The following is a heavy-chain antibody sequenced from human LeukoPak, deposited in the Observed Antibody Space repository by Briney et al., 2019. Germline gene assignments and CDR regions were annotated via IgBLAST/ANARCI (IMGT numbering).Heavy chain of an antibody. Sequence: GGSLRLSCEASGFTFSSYAMNWVRQAPGKGLEWVSGIGVGGTTYYADSVKGRFTISRDTSKSTLSLQMNSLRAEDTAVYYCAKTQGYYDCWGQGTLVTVSS. D-gene: IGHD3-22*01. J-gene: IGHJ4*02. CDR3: AKTQGYYDC. CDR2: IGVGGTT. V-gene: IGHV3-23*01. CDR1: GFTFSSYA.